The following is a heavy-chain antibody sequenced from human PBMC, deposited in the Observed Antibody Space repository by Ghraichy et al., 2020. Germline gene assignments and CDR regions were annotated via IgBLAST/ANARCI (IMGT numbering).Heavy chain of an antibody. Sequence: GGSLRLSCAASGFTFSTYAMTWVRQAPGKGLEWVSATSGGGGSTYYADSVKGRFTISRDNSKNTLYLQMNSLRAEDTAVYSCAKVVSWRYFDLWGRGTLVTLSS. J-gene: IGHJ2*01. CDR1: GFTFSTYA. D-gene: IGHD3-16*01. CDR3: AKVVSWRYFDL. CDR2: TSGGGGST. V-gene: IGHV3-23*01.